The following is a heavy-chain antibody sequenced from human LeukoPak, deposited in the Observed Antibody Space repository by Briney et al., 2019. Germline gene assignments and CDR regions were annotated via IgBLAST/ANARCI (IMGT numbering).Heavy chain of an antibody. D-gene: IGHD2-21*02. CDR3: AIPPGYCGNDCSFDH. J-gene: IGHJ4*02. CDR2: IYPGDYET. V-gene: IGHV5-51*01. CDR1: GSLVSNYW. Sequence: GGTLQISCEGSGSLVSNYWIGWGRQLPGKGLEWMGIIYPGDYETRYSPSFQGLVTISVDKSISTAYLQWSSLKASDTAMYYCAIPPGYCGNDCSFDHWGQGTLVTVSS.